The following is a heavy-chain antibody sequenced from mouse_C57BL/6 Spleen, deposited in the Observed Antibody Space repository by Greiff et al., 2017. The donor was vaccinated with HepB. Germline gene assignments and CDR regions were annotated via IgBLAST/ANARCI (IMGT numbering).Heavy chain of an antibody. D-gene: IGHD2-3*01. CDR3: EREDYDGYYVGYFDV. J-gene: IGHJ1*03. V-gene: IGHV5-16*01. Sequence: EVLLVESEGGLVQPGSSMKLSCTASGFTFSDYYMPWVRQVPEQGLEWVANINYDGSSTYYLDSLKSRFIISRDNAKNILYLKMSSLKSEDTATYYCEREDYDGYYVGYFDVWGTGTTVTVS. CDR1: GFTFSDYY. CDR2: INYDGSST.